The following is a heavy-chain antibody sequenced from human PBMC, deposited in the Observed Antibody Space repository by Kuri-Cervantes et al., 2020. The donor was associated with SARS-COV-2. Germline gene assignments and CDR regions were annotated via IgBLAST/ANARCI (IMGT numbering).Heavy chain of an antibody. Sequence: ESLKISCSVSGGSISSYYWSWIRQAPGKGLEWLGHVYYDGTTNYNPSLKRRATISLATSKSQFFLRLDSVTAADTAVYFCARASTSFDDWGQGTPVTVSS. CDR2: VYYDGTT. CDR1: GGSISSYY. V-gene: IGHV4-59*01. CDR3: ARASTSFDD. J-gene: IGHJ4*02. D-gene: IGHD4-11*01.